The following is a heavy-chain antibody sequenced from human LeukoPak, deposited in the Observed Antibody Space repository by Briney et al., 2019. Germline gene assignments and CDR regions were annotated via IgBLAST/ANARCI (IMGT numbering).Heavy chain of an antibody. CDR2: IGSSSSYI. D-gene: IGHD2-2*01. J-gene: IGHJ4*02. Sequence: PGGSLRLSCAASGFTFSSYSINWVRQAPGKGLEWVSVIGSSSSYIYYADSVKGRFTISRDNAKNSLYLQMNSLRAEDTAVYYCARDDVYCSSTSCYFDHWGQGTQVTVSS. CDR1: GFTFSSYS. V-gene: IGHV3-21*01. CDR3: ARDDVYCSSTSCYFDH.